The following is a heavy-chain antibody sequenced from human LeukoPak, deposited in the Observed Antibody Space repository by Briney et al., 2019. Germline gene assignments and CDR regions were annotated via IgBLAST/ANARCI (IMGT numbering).Heavy chain of an antibody. D-gene: IGHD3-22*01. CDR1: GGSISSGSYY. CDR2: IYTSGST. CDR3: ARTYDSSGYHDDY. Sequence: SETLSLTCTVSGGSISSGSYYWSWIRQPAGKGLEWIGRIYTSGSTNYNPSLKSRVTISVDTSKNQFSLKLSSVTAADTAVYYCARTYDSSGYHDDYWGQGTLVTVSS. J-gene: IGHJ4*02. V-gene: IGHV4-61*02.